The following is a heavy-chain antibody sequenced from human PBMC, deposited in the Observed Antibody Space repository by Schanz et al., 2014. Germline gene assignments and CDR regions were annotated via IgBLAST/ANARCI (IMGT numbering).Heavy chain of an antibody. Sequence: QVQLVESGGGVVQPGRSLRLSCATSGFTFSSYGMHWVRQAPGKGLEWVAVIWFDGNNKYYADSVKGRFTISRDNSKNXLXLQMNSLRAEDTXXXXCAKDPHKDYGGKPQAXXIWGQGTMVTVSS. V-gene: IGHV3-33*06. CDR1: GFTFSSYG. CDR3: AKDPHKDYGGKPQAXXI. J-gene: IGHJ3*02. CDR2: IWFDGNNK. D-gene: IGHD4-17*01.